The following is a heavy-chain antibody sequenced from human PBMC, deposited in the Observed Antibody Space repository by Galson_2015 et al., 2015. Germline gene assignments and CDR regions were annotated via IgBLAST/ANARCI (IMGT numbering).Heavy chain of an antibody. V-gene: IGHV3-74*01. CDR3: ASLNNLDNSKSS. D-gene: IGHD2/OR15-2a*01. J-gene: IGHJ4*02. CDR2: INTDGSST. CDR1: GFTFSNYW. Sequence: SLRLSCAASGFTFSNYWVHWVRHAPGKGLLWVSRINTDGSSTNYADSVKGRFTISRDNARNTLYLQMNFLRAEDTAIYYCASLNNLDNSKSSWGQGTLVTVSS.